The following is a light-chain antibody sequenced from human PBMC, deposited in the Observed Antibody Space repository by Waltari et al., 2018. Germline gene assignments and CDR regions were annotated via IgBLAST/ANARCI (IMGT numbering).Light chain of an antibody. J-gene: IGKJ2*01. CDR3: QQYNNWPPYT. Sequence: EIVMTQSPATLSVSPGGRATLSYKARQSVSSNLSWYQQKPGQAPRPLIDGSSTRATGIPARFRGSVSETEFTLTISSLQSEDFAVYYCQQYNNWPPYTFGQGTKLEIK. CDR2: GSS. CDR1: QSVSSN. V-gene: IGKV3-15*01.